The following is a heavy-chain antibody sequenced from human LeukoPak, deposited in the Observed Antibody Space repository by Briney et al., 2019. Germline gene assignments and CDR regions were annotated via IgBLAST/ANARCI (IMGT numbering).Heavy chain of an antibody. D-gene: IGHD2-15*01. Sequence: GGSLRLSCAASGFTFSSYSMNWVRQAPGKGLEWVSYISSSGSTIYYADSVKGRFTISRDNAKNSLYLQMNSLRAEDTAVYYCARDTPDSQGAFDIWGQGTMVTVSS. CDR3: ARDTPDSQGAFDI. V-gene: IGHV3-48*04. CDR2: ISSSGSTI. J-gene: IGHJ3*02. CDR1: GFTFSSYS.